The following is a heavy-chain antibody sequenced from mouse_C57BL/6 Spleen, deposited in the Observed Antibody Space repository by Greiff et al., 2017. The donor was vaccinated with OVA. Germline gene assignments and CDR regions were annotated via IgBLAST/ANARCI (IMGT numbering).Heavy chain of an antibody. CDR3: ARLITTVVATDAMDY. V-gene: IGHV8-12*01. D-gene: IGHD1-1*01. Sequence: QVTLKVSGPGILQSSQTLSLTCSFSGFSLSTSGMGVSWIRQPSGKGLEWLAHIYWDDDKRYNPSLKSRLTISKDTSRNQVFLKITRVDTADTATYYCARLITTVVATDAMDYWGQGTSVTVSS. CDR1: GFSLSTSGMG. J-gene: IGHJ4*01. CDR2: IYWDDDK.